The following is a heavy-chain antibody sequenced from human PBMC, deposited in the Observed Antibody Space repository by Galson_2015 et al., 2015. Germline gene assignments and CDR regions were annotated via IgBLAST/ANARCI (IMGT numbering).Heavy chain of an antibody. CDR2: ISYDGSNK. CDR1: GFTFSSYA. Sequence: SLRLSCAASGFTFSSYAMHWVRQAPGKGLEWVAVISYDGSNKYYADSVKGRFTISRDNSKNTLYLQMNSLRAEDTAVYYCARDPHNWFDPWGQGTLVTVSS. V-gene: IGHV3-30-3*01. J-gene: IGHJ5*02. CDR3: ARDPHNWFDP.